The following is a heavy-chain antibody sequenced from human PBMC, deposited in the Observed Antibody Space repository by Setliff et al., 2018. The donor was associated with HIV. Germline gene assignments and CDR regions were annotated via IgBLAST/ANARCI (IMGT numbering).Heavy chain of an antibody. D-gene: IGHD2-2*01. CDR1: GGSISSYY. V-gene: IGHV4-59*01. CDR3: ARSYCSSTSCSYYFDY. Sequence: SETLSLTCTVSGGSISSYYWNWIRQPPGKGLEWIGNMFYSGSTNYNPSLKSRVTMSVDTSNNQFSLKLSSVTAADTAVYHCARSYCSSTSCSYYFDYWGQATLVTVSS. J-gene: IGHJ4*02. CDR2: MFYSGST.